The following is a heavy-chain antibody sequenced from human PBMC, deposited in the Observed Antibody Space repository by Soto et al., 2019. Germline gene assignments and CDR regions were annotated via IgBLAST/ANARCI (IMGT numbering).Heavy chain of an antibody. CDR1: GFTFSSYC. J-gene: IGHJ4*02. CDR3: ARDRDRYYFDY. Sequence: QVQLVESGGGVVQPGRSLRLSCAASGFTFSSYCMHWVRQAPGKGLEWVAVIWYDGSNKYYADSVKGRFTISRDNSKNTWYLQMNSLRAEDTAVYSCARDRDRYYFDYWGQGTLVTVSS. V-gene: IGHV3-33*01. CDR2: IWYDGSNK.